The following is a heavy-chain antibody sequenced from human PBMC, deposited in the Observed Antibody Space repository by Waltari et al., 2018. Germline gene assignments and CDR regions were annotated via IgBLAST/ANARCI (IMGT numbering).Heavy chain of an antibody. CDR1: GFTFGSGA. V-gene: IGHV3-23*04. CDR3: AKDRRGYDKDIEY. D-gene: IGHD5-12*01. Sequence: DVQLVESGGGLVQPGESLRLSCAAHGFTFGSGAMNWVRLAPGKGLEWVSSISGSGSNTYLADSVKGRFTISRDNSKNTLYLQMNSLTAEDSALYYCAKDRRGYDKDIEYWGQGALVIVSS. J-gene: IGHJ4*02. CDR2: ISGSGSNT.